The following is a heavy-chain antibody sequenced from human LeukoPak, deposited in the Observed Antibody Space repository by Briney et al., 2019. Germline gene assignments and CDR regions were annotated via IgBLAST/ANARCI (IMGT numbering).Heavy chain of an antibody. Sequence: GGFLRLSCAASGFTFSSYAMSWVRQAPGKGLEWVSAISGSGGSTYYADSVKGRFTISRDNSKNTLYLQMNSLRAEDTAVYYCAKLEWGLAFASIVYWGQGTLVTVSS. CDR3: AKLEWGLAFASIVY. CDR1: GFTFSSYA. CDR2: ISGSGGST. V-gene: IGHV3-23*01. D-gene: IGHD3-3*01. J-gene: IGHJ4*02.